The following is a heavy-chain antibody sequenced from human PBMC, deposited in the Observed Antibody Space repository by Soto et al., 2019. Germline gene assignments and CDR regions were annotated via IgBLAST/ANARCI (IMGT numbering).Heavy chain of an antibody. V-gene: IGHV3-30*18. J-gene: IGHJ4*02. CDR1: GLSFSNYG. Sequence: QVQLVELGGGAVQPGRSLTLSCTASGLSFSNYGMHWVRQAPDKGLEWVAIISDDGNSQNYAGSVKGRFTISRDNFKNTVYLQMDRLRGDDTAVYYCAKDRYSSSPGHLEYWGQGTLVTVSS. D-gene: IGHD6-19*01. CDR2: ISDDGNSQ. CDR3: AKDRYSSSPGHLEY.